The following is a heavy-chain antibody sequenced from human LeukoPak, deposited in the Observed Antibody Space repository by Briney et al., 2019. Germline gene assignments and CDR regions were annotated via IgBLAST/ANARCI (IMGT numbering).Heavy chain of an antibody. J-gene: IGHJ4*02. CDR3: ASVDYGDFPDY. CDR1: GDSISNSRYY. D-gene: IGHD4-17*01. V-gene: IGHV4-39*01. CDR2: IYFTGST. Sequence: PSETLSLTCTVSGDSISNSRYYWGWIRQSPGKGLEWIANIYFTGSTYYNPPLKSRVSMSVDTSKTQFSLNLTSVTAADTAVYYCASVDYGDFPDYWGQGTLLTVSS.